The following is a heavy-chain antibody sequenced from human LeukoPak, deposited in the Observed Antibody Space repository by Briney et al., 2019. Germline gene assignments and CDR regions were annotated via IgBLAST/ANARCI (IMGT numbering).Heavy chain of an antibody. CDR2: ISAYNGNT. D-gene: IGHD3-10*01. CDR3: ARSSGSYKFYYYYYYMDV. V-gene: IGHV1-18*01. CDR1: GYTFTSYG. Sequence: GASVKVSCKASGYTFTSYGISWVRQAPGQGLEWMGWISAYNGNTNYAQKLQGRVTMTRDMSTSTVYMELSSLRSEDTAVYYCARSSGSYKFYYYYYYMDVWGKGTTVTVSS. J-gene: IGHJ6*03.